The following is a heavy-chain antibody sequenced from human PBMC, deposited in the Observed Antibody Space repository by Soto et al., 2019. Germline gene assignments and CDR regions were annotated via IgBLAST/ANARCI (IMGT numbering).Heavy chain of an antibody. V-gene: IGHV1-2*04. D-gene: IGHD3-16*01. J-gene: IGHJ6*02. CDR2: INPNSGGT. CDR1: GYTFTGYY. CDR3: ARSLGSYYYYGMDV. Sequence: GASVKVSCKASGYTFTGYYMHWVRQAPGQGLEWMGWINPNSGGTNYAQKFQGWVTMTRDTSISTAYMELSRLRSDDTAVYYCARSLGSYYYYGMDVWGQGTTVTVSS.